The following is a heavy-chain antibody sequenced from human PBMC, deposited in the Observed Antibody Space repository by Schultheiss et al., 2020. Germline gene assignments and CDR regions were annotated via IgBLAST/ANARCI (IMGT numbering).Heavy chain of an antibody. CDR1: GFTFDDYA. CDR3: AKALTVAGTAYFDY. J-gene: IGHJ4*02. D-gene: IGHD6-19*01. Sequence: SLRLSCAASGFTFDDYAMHWVRQAPGKGLEWVSGISWNSGSIGYADSVKGRFTISRDNAKNSLYLQMNSLRAEDTALYYCAKALTVAGTAYFDYWGQGTLVNGYS. CDR2: ISWNSGSI. V-gene: IGHV3-9*01.